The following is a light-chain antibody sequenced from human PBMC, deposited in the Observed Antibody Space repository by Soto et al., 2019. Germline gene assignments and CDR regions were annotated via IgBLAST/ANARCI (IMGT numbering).Light chain of an antibody. CDR3: CPYAGRNVV. Sequence: QSALTQPASVSGSPGQSITISCTGTSSDVGSYNLVSWYQQHPGKAPKLMIYEGSKRPSGVSNRFSGSKSGNTASLTISGLQAEDEADYYCCPYAGRNVVFGGGTKLTVL. CDR1: SSDVGSYNL. V-gene: IGLV2-23*01. CDR2: EGS. J-gene: IGLJ2*01.